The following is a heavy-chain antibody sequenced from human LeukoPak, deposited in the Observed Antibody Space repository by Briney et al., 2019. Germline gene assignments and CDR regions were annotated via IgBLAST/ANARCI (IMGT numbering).Heavy chain of an antibody. Sequence: TGGSLRLSCVVSGFTFSSYWMTWVRQAPGKGLEWVANIKQDGSEKYYVDSVKGRFTISRDNAKNSLYLQMNSLRAEDTAVYYCATRGGYYYYYMDVWGKGTTVTVSS. V-gene: IGHV3-7*01. CDR2: IKQDGSEK. CDR1: GFTFSSYW. D-gene: IGHD3-10*01. CDR3: ATRGGYYYYYMDV. J-gene: IGHJ6*03.